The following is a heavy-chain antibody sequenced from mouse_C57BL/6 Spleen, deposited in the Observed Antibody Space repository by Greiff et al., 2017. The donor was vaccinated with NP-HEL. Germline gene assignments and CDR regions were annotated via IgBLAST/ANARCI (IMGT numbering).Heavy chain of an antibody. Sequence: EVKLMESGPELVKPGASVKIPCKASGYTFTDYNMDWVKQSHGKSLEWIGDINPNNGGTIYNQKFKGKATLTVDKSSSTAYMELRSLTSEDTAVYYCARGIGGPYAMDYWGQGTSVTVSS. CDR2: INPNNGGT. J-gene: IGHJ4*01. CDR1: GYTFTDYN. V-gene: IGHV1-18*01. CDR3: ARGIGGPYAMDY.